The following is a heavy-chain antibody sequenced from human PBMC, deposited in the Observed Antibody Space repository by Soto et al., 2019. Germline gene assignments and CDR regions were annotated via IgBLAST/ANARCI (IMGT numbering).Heavy chain of an antibody. CDR1: GFTFTSYS. Sequence: GGSLRLSCAASGFTFTSYSMNWVRQAPGQGLEWVSYITSKSTTIKYADSVKGRSTVSRDNAKNSLYLQLNSLRDEDTAVYYCAREMGACSDSSCYPGPYDSWGQGTLVTVS. CDR2: ITSKSTTI. J-gene: IGHJ5*02. CDR3: AREMGACSDSSCYPGPYDS. D-gene: IGHD3-16*01. V-gene: IGHV3-48*02.